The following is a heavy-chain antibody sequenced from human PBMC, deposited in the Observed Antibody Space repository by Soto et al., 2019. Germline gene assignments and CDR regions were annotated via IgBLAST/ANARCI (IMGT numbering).Heavy chain of an antibody. CDR2: IYHSGST. J-gene: IGHJ4*02. Sequence: SETLSLTCAVSGGSISSSNWWSWVRQPPGKGLEWIGEIYHSGSTNYNPSLKSRVTISVDKSKNQFSLQLSSVTAADTALYYCARERPLPAAMVVWGQATLVNVSS. V-gene: IGHV4-4*02. CDR3: ARERPLPAAMVV. CDR1: GGSISSSNW. D-gene: IGHD2-2*01.